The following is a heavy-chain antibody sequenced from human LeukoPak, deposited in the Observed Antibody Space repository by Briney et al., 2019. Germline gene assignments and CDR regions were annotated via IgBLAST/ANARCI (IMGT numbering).Heavy chain of an antibody. CDR2: IYYSGTT. V-gene: IGHV4-39*01. CDR1: GGSLNSPNYY. Sequence: SETLSLTCIVSGGSLNSPNYYWGWIRQPPGKGLEWIGTIYYSGTTYYNPSLKSRLTISVDTSKNQFSLKLTSVTAADTAVYYCARHDYYGSLNWFDPWGQGALITVSS. J-gene: IGHJ5*02. CDR3: ARHDYYGSLNWFDP. D-gene: IGHD3-10*01.